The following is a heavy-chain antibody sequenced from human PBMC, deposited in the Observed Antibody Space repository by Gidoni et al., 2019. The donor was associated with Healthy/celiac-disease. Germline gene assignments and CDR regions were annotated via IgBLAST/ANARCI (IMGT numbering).Heavy chain of an antibody. J-gene: IGHJ4*02. CDR3: AKDQYYYDSSGYYPVDY. Sequence: EVQLVESGGGLVQPGGSLRLSCAASGFPFSSYAMSWVRQAPGKGREWVSAISGSGGSTYYADSVKGRFTISRDNSKNTLYLQMNSLRAEYTAVYYCAKDQYYYDSSGYYPVDYWGQGTLVTVSS. CDR2: ISGSGGST. D-gene: IGHD3-22*01. V-gene: IGHV3-23*04. CDR1: GFPFSSYA.